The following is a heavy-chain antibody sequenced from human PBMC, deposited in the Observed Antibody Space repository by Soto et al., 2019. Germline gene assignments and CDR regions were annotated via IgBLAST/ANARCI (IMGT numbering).Heavy chain of an antibody. D-gene: IGHD6-19*01. CDR3: ARDSENGGQWLVLDYYGMDV. V-gene: IGHV3-23*01. CDR1: GFTFSNYA. CDR2: ITASGSNT. J-gene: IGHJ6*02. Sequence: GGSLRLSCAASGFTFSNYAMSWVRQAPGKGLEWVSIITASGSNTYYADSLEGRFTISRDNSKNTLYLQMNSLRAEDTAVYYRARDSENGGQWLVLDYYGMDVWGQGTTVT.